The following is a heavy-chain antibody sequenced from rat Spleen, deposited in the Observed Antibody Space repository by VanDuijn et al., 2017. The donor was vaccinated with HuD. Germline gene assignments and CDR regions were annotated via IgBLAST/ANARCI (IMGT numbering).Heavy chain of an antibody. D-gene: IGHD1-7*01. J-gene: IGHJ3*01. Sequence: EVQLVESGGGLVQPGRSLKLSCAASGFTFSNYGMAWVRQAPKKGLEWVTAITYDGSGTYYRDSVKGRFTISRDDAKSTLYLQMDSLRSEDTATYYCARPDYGYPFAYWGQGTLVTVSS. CDR2: ITYDGSGT. CDR3: ARPDYGYPFAY. CDR1: GFTFSNYG. V-gene: IGHV5-29*01.